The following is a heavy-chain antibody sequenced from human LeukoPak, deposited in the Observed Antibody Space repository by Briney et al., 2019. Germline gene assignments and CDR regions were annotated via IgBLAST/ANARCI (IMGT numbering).Heavy chain of an antibody. Sequence: PGGSLRLSCAASGFTFSNYWMTWVRQAPGKGLEWVANIKPGGSDKYYVDSVKGRFTISRDNVENSLYLQMNSLRVEDTAVYYCARDFGDEYWGQGTLVTVSS. V-gene: IGHV3-7*04. CDR2: IKPGGSDK. D-gene: IGHD3-16*01. CDR3: ARDFGDEY. J-gene: IGHJ4*02. CDR1: GFTFSNYW.